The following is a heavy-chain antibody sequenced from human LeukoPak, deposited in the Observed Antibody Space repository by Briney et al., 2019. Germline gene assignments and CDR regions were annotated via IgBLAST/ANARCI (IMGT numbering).Heavy chain of an antibody. J-gene: IGHJ4*02. D-gene: IGHD6-19*01. V-gene: IGHV4-4*07. CDR1: GGSISSYX. Sequence: PSETXXLTXTXXGGSISSYXWSWIRQPAGKGLEWIGRIYTSGSTNYNPSLKRRVTISVETSKNQFSLKLSSVTAADTVVYYCARDIAVAGTCLDYWGQGTLVAVSS. CDR2: IYTSGST. CDR3: ARDIAVAGTCLDY.